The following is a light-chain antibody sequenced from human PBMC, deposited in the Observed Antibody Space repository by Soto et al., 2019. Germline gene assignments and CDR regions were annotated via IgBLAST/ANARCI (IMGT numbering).Light chain of an antibody. CDR3: QQYGSSPKT. Sequence: EIVLTQSPGTLSLSPGERATLSCRASQSVSSSYLAWYQQKPGQAPRLLIYGASSRATGIPDRFSGSGSGTEFTLTISRLQPEHFAVYYCQQYGSSPKTFGQGTKVEIK. V-gene: IGKV3-20*01. J-gene: IGKJ1*01. CDR1: QSVSSSY. CDR2: GAS.